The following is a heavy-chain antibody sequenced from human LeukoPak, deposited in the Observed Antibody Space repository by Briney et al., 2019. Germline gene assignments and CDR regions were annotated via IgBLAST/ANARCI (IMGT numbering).Heavy chain of an antibody. Sequence: PGGSLRLSCAASEFTFSSYAMSWVRQAPGKGLEWVSAISGSGDSTCYADSVKGRFTISRDNSKNTLYLQMNSLRAEDTAVYYCAKDPSLQLLFDYWGQGTLVTVSS. V-gene: IGHV3-23*01. CDR1: EFTFSSYA. D-gene: IGHD5-18*01. CDR3: AKDPSLQLLFDY. J-gene: IGHJ4*02. CDR2: ISGSGDST.